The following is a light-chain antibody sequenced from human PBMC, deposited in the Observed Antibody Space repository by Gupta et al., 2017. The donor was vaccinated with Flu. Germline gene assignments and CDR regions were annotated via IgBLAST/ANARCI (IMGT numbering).Light chain of an antibody. CDR2: RAS. J-gene: IGKJ5*01. Sequence: DIQMTQSPSTLSASLGDKVTITCRANQNIHDWLAWYQQKPGQAPKVLIYRASHLESGVPSRFSGSGSGTEFTLTISSLQPDDFATYYCQQYHTYYAFGQGTRLEIK. V-gene: IGKV1-5*03. CDR1: QNIHDW. CDR3: QQYHTYYA.